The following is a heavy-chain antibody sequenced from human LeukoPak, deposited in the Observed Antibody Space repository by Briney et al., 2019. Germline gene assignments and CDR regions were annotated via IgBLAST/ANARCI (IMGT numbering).Heavy chain of an antibody. CDR2: ISGSGGRT. J-gene: IGHJ4*02. Sequence: HTGGSLRLSCATSGFTLSTYGFHWVRQAPGKGLEWVSAISGSGGRTYYADSVKGRFTISRDNSKNTLYLQKNSLRAEDTAVYYCAKDLTQSGSYYAFDYWGQGTLVTVSS. D-gene: IGHD1-26*01. CDR1: GFTLSTYG. CDR3: AKDLTQSGSYYAFDY. V-gene: IGHV3-23*01.